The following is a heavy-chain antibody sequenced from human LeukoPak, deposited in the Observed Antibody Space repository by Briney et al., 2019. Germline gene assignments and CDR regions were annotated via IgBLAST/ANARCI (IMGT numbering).Heavy chain of an antibody. CDR1: GFTFSSYS. CDR2: MSTSDDGR. CDR3: AKAPVTSCRGAFCYPFDY. J-gene: IGHJ4*02. Sequence: GGSLRLSCAASGFTFSSYSMNWVRQAPGKGLEWVSAMSTSDDGRYYAASVRGRFTISRDTSRSTLYLQMNSLRAEDAAVYYCAKAPVTSCRGAFCYPFDYWGQGTLVTVSS. D-gene: IGHD2-15*01. V-gene: IGHV3-23*01.